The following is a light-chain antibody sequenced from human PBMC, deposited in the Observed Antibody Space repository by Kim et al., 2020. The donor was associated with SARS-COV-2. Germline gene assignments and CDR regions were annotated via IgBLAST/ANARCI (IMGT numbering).Light chain of an antibody. V-gene: IGLV1-44*01. CDR3: AAWDDSLNGLWV. CDR1: SSNIGRNT. Sequence: QSVLTQPPSASGTPGQRVTISCSGSSSNIGRNTVNWYQQLPGTAPKLLIYTNNQRPSGVPDRFSGSKSGTSASLAISGLQSEDEGDYYCAAWDDSLNGLWVFGGGTQLTVL. J-gene: IGLJ3*02. CDR2: TNN.